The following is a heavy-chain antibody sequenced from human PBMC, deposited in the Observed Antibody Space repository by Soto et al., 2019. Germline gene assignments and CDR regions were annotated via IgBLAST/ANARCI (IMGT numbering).Heavy chain of an antibody. CDR2: IIPVFRSA. Sequence: VQLVQSGAEVKKTGSSVKASCKASGGTFNKFAFSWVRQAPGQGFEWMGGIIPVFRSANYAQRFRGRITITADEYTSTVYLYLNDLRSDDTAVYYCARRYCASDNCPLFYYFVDLWGLGTTVTVSS. CDR1: GGTFNKFA. V-gene: IGHV1-69*01. D-gene: IGHD2-21*02. CDR3: ARRYCASDNCPLFYYFVDL. J-gene: IGHJ6*02.